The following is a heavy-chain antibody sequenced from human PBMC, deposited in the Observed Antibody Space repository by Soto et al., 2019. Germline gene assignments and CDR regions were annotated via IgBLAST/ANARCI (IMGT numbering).Heavy chain of an antibody. J-gene: IGHJ3*02. CDR2: ISAYNGNT. CDR3: ARDMYYGSGFDAFDI. V-gene: IGHV1-18*01. Sequence: ASVKVSCTASGYTFTSYGISCVRQAPGQGLEWMGWISAYNGNTNYAQNLHVRFTMXTXTXXXXXXMELRRLRSDDTAVYYFARDMYYGSGFDAFDIWGQGTMVTVS. CDR1: GYTFTSYG. D-gene: IGHD3-10*01.